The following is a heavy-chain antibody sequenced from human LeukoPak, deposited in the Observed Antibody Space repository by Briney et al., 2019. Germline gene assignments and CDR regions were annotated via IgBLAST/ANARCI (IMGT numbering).Heavy chain of an antibody. Sequence: PGGSLRLSCAASGFTFSSYPINWVRQAPGKGLEWVSYIDGSSSTIYYADSVRGRFTISRDNAKNSLYLQMNSLRAEDSAVYYCARSPGTGHFFDYWGQGSLVTVSS. CDR1: GFTFSSYP. D-gene: IGHD1-1*01. CDR3: ARSPGTGHFFDY. V-gene: IGHV3-48*04. CDR2: IDGSSSTI. J-gene: IGHJ4*02.